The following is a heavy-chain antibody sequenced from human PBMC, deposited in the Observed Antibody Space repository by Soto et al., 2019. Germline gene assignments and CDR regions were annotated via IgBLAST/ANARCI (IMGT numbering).Heavy chain of an antibody. CDR2: ISGSGGST. J-gene: IGHJ3*02. Sequence: GGSLRLSCAASGFTFSSYAMSWVRQAPGKGLEWVSAISGSGGSTYYADSVKGRFTISRDNSKNTLYLQMNSLRAEDTAVYYCATTGDRNYDFWSGRMDESITMVRGAQTFDAFDIWGQGTMVTVSS. CDR1: GFTFSSYA. D-gene: IGHD3-10*01. V-gene: IGHV3-23*01. CDR3: ATTGDRNYDFWSGRMDESITMVRGAQTFDAFDI.